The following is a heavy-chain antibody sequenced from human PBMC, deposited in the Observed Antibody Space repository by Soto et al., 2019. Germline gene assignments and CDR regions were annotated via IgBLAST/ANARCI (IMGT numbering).Heavy chain of an antibody. CDR3: SRGYYSGSSRVYFDY. J-gene: IGHJ4*02. CDR2: ISTSSSTI. CDR1: GFTFSSYT. D-gene: IGHD1-26*01. V-gene: IGHV3-48*02. Sequence: EVQPVESGGDLVQPGGSLRLSCAASGFTFSSYTMNWVRQAPGKGLERVSYISTSSSTIYYADSVKGRFTISRDNAKNSLYLQMNSLRDEDTAVYYCSRGYYSGSSRVYFDYWGQGTLVTVSS.